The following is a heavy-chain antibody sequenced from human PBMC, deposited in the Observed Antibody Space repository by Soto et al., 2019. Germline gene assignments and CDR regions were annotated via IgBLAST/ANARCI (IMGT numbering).Heavy chain of an antibody. V-gene: IGHV3-74*01. J-gene: IGHJ6*03. Sequence: EVQLVESGGGLVQPGGSLRLSCAASEFTFSGRSVHWVRQAPGKGMVWVSGIDKVGTDSTYADSVKGRFTSSRDNAKNTVYLQMTSLRVEDTAVYYCARGWFGPDVWGKGTTVTVSS. D-gene: IGHD3-10*01. CDR2: IDKVGTDS. CDR3: ARGWFGPDV. CDR1: EFTFSGRS.